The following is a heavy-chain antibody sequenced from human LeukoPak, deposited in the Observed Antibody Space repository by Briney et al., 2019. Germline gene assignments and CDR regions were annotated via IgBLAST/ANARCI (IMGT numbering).Heavy chain of an antibody. D-gene: IGHD1-1*01. CDR2: INHSGST. CDR1: GGSFSGYY. Sequence: PSETLSLTCAVYGGSFSGYYWSWIRQPPGKGLEWIGEINHSGSTNYNPSLKSRVTISVDTSKNQFSLTLSSVTAADTAVYYCARGPQEGTGYNWFDPWGQGTLVTVSS. J-gene: IGHJ5*02. V-gene: IGHV4-34*01. CDR3: ARGPQEGTGYNWFDP.